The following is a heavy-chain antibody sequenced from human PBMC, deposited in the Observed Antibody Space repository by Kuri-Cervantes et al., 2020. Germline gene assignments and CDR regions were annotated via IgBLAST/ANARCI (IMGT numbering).Heavy chain of an antibody. V-gene: IGHV1-2*02. D-gene: IGHD3-10*01. CDR1: GFTFTHNY. CDR3: ARGIWFGESDGDY. J-gene: IGHJ4*02. Sequence: ASVKVSCKASGFTFTHNYIHWVRQAPGQGLEWMGWINPNSGGTNYSQKFQGRVTMTRDTSISTAYMELSRLRSDDTAVYYCARGIWFGESDGDYWGQGTLVTVSS. CDR2: INPNSGGT.